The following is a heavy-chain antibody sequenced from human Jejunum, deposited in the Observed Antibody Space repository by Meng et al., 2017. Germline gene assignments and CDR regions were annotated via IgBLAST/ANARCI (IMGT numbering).Heavy chain of an antibody. Sequence: VRLQESGPGLVKPSEPLSLTCAVSGGSIESNNWWTWIRQPPGQGLEWIGEVYHSGSTHYNPSLQSRVTISIDNSKNRFSLSLNSVTAADTAIYYCARADYVRYFDLWGRGTLVTVSS. V-gene: IGHV4-4*02. J-gene: IGHJ2*01. CDR1: GGSIESNNW. CDR2: VYHSGST. CDR3: ARADYVRYFDL. D-gene: IGHD3-10*02.